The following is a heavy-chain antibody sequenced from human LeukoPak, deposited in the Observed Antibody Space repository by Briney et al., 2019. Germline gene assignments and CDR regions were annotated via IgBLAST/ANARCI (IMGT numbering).Heavy chain of an antibody. Sequence: PSGTLSLTCTVSGGSISGNYWSWIRQPPGKGLEWIGYIYHSGSPSYNPSLKNRITISVDTSKNQFSLRLTSMTAADTAVYYCARDHGQEPTTGEYNWFDPWGQGTLVTVSS. D-gene: IGHD3-16*01. CDR2: IYHSGSP. V-gene: IGHV4-59*01. CDR3: ARDHGQEPTTGEYNWFDP. CDR1: GGSISGNY. J-gene: IGHJ5*02.